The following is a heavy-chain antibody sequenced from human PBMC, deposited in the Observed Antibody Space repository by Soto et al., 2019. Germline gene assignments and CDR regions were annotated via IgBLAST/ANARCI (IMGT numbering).Heavy chain of an antibody. V-gene: IGHV1-18*01. Sequence: QVQLVQSGAEVKKPGASVKVSCKASGYTFTSYGISWVRQAPGQGLEGMGWISAYNGNTNYAQKLQGRVTMTTDTSTSTAYIELRSLRSDDTAVYYCERGGKYSTHGVCSLYGMDVWGQGTTVTVSS. CDR3: ERGGKYSTHGVCSLYGMDV. CDR1: GYTFTSYG. J-gene: IGHJ6*02. CDR2: ISAYNGNT. D-gene: IGHD2-8*01.